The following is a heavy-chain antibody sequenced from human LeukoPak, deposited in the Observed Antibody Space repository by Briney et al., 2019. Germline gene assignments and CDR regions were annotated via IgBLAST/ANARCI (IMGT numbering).Heavy chain of an antibody. CDR1: GGSFSGYY. Sequence: NPSETLSLTCAVYGGSFSGYYWSWIRQPPGKGLEWIGEINHSGSTNYNPSLKSRVTISVDTSKNQFSLKLSSVTAADTAVYYCARGQGGYSYGYGNDYWGQGTLVTVSS. D-gene: IGHD5-18*01. CDR3: ARGQGGYSYGYGNDY. CDR2: INHSGST. V-gene: IGHV4-34*01. J-gene: IGHJ4*02.